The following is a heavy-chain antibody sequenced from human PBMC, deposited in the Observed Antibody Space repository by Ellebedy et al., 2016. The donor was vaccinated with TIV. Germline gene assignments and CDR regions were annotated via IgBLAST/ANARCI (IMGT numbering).Heavy chain of an antibody. CDR2: ISGSGGST. CDR3: AKARGRVPAAIYFDY. D-gene: IGHD2-2*02. J-gene: IGHJ4*02. V-gene: IGHV3-23*01. CDR1: GFTFSSYA. Sequence: GESLKISXAASGFTFSSYAMSWVRQAPGKGLEWVSAISGSGGSTYYADSVKGRFTISRDNSKNTLYLQMNSLRAEDTAVYYCAKARGRVPAAIYFDYWGQGTLVTVSS.